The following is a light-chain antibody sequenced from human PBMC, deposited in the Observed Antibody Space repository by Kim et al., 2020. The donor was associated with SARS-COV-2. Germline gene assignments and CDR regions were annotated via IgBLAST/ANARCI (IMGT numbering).Light chain of an antibody. CDR3: QKYNGAPWT. J-gene: IGKJ1*01. CDR2: DAS. Sequence: ASVGNRVTITCRASQGISSNVAWYQQKPGDVPKLLIYDASALLSGVPSRFSGSGSGTDFTLTISSLQPEDVATYYCQKYNGAPWTFGQGTKVDIK. CDR1: QGISSN. V-gene: IGKV1-27*01.